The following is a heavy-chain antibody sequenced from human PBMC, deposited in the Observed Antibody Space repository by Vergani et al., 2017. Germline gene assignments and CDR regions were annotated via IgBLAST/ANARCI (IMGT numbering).Heavy chain of an antibody. D-gene: IGHD2-2*01. CDR1: GYTFTDYF. CDR3: ARVGTSSNRDYFDY. Sequence: QVQLVQSGAEVKKPGASVKVSCKASGYTFTDYFMHWVRQAPGQGLEWMGWINPNNGGTNYAQKFQGRVTMTRDTSISTACMELSNLRSDDTAVYYCARVGTSSNRDYFDYWGQGTLVTVSS. CDR2: INPNNGGT. V-gene: IGHV1-2*02. J-gene: IGHJ4*02.